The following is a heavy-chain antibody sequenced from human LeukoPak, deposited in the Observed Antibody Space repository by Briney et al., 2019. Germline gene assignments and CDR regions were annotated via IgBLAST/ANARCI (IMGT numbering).Heavy chain of an antibody. CDR3: AKPPYGRDVYNYFDY. D-gene: IGHD5-24*01. CDR2: ISGSGGST. V-gene: IGHV3-23*01. Sequence: GGSLRLSCAGSGFXFRIYAISWVRQAPGKGREWVSAISGSGGSTYYADSVKGRFTISRDNSKNTLYLQMNSLRVEDTAVYYCAKPPYGRDVYNYFDYWGQGTPVTASS. J-gene: IGHJ4*02. CDR1: GFXFRIYA.